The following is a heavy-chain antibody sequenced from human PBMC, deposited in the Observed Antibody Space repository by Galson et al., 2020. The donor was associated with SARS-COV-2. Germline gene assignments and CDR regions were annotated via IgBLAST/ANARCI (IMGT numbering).Heavy chain of an antibody. J-gene: IGHJ5*02. CDR3: ARAYYGSGSYDNCFDP. D-gene: IGHD3-10*01. V-gene: IGHV3-33*01. CDR2: IWSDGSHN. CDR1: GFSFSNYA. Sequence: GGSLRLSCAASGFSFSNYAMHWVRQAPGKGLEWVAVIWSDGSHNSYADSVKGRFIISRDNSKNTLYLQMISLRAEDTAVYYCARAYYGSGSYDNCFDPWGQGTLVTVSS.